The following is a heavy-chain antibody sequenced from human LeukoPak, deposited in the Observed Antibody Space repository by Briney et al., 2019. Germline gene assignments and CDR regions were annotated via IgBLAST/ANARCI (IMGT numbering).Heavy chain of an antibody. J-gene: IGHJ6*04. CDR1: GFTFSSYA. V-gene: IGHV3-30*04. Sequence: GRSPRLSCAASGFTFSSYAMHWVRQAPGKGLEWVAVISYDGSNKYYADSVKGRFTISRDNSKNTLYLQMNSLRAEDTAVYYCARLAQSYGMDVWGKGTTVTVSS. CDR2: ISYDGSNK. CDR3: ARLAQSYGMDV.